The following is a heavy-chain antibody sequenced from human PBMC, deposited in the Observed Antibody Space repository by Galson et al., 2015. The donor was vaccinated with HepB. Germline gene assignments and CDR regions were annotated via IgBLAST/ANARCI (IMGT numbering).Heavy chain of an antibody. CDR2: ISAYNGNT. J-gene: IGHJ4*02. V-gene: IGHV1-18*01. CDR3: ARDRPYLIAMVRGLTKLFDY. Sequence: SVKVSCKASGYTFTSYGISWVRQAPGQGLEWMGWISAYNGNTNYAQKLQGRVTMTTDTSTSTAYMELKSLRSDDTAVYYCARDRPYLIAMVRGLTKLFDYWGQGTLVTVSS. D-gene: IGHD3-10*01. CDR1: GYTFTSYG.